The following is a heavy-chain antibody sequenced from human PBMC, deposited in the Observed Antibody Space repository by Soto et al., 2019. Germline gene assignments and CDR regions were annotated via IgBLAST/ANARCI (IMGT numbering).Heavy chain of an antibody. CDR3: AMQSGGGVY. D-gene: IGHD3-3*01. V-gene: IGHV1-2*02. Sequence: QVHLVQSGAEVKKPGASVKVSCKASGYSFTGNSMHWVRQAPGQGLEWMGWINPNNGGTNYAQKFQGRVTMTRDTSISTAYMDLSRLRSDDTAVYYRAMQSGGGVYGGQGTVVTASP. J-gene: IGHJ4*02. CDR2: INPNNGGT. CDR1: GYSFTGNS.